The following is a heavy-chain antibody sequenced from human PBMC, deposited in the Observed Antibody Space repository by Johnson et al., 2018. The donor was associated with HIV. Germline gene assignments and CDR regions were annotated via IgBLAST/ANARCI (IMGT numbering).Heavy chain of an antibody. D-gene: IGHD6-13*01. CDR3: AKDERAAAGTRGLDAFDI. CDR2: VSYDASNE. J-gene: IGHJ3*02. V-gene: IGHV3-30*04. Sequence: VQLVESGGGVVQPGRSLRLSCTSAFSFSGYAMHWVRQAPGKGLEWVAVVSYDASNEYYADSVKGRFTISRDNSKNTLYLQMNSLRAEDTAVYYCAKDERAAAGTRGLDAFDIWGQGTMVTVSS. CDR1: AFSFSGYA.